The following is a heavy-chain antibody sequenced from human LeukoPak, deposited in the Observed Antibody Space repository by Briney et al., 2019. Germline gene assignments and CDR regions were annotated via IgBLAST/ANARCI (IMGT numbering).Heavy chain of an antibody. V-gene: IGHV3-15*01. CDR1: GFSLSSYE. CDR3: TTNYYVGYFDH. J-gene: IGHJ4*02. Sequence: GGSLRLSCEASGFSLSSYEMNWVRQAPGKGLEWVGRIKTKTDGGTRDYAAPVTGRFTISRDDSKNTLYLQMDSLKTEDTAVYYCTTNYYVGYFDHWGQGTLVTVSS. D-gene: IGHD3-10*02. CDR2: IKTKTDGGTR.